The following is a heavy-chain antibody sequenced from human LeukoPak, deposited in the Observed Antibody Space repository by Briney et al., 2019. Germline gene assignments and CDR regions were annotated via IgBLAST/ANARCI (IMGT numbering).Heavy chain of an antibody. J-gene: IGHJ4*02. CDR2: ISWNSGSI. CDR1: GFTFDDYA. CDR3: AKVAQDSSSWYGEAYYFDY. D-gene: IGHD6-13*01. V-gene: IGHV3-9*03. Sequence: GGSLRLSCAASGFTFDDYAMHWVRQAPGKGLEWVSGISWNSGSIGYADSVKGRFTISRDNAKNSLYLQMNSMRAEDMDLYYCAKVAQDSSSWYGEAYYFDYWGQGTLVTVSS.